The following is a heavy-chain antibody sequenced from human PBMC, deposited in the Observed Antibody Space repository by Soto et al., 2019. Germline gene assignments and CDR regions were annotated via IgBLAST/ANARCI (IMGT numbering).Heavy chain of an antibody. D-gene: IGHD3-16*02. CDR1: GGTFSSYT. CDR3: ARDYIWGSYRYNQGSSGNWFDP. J-gene: IGHJ5*02. V-gene: IGHV1-69*04. CDR2: IIPILGIA. Sequence: ASVKVSCKASGGTFSSYTISWVRQAPGQGLEWMGRIIPILGIANYAQKFQGRVTITADKSTSTAYMELSSLRSEDTAVYYCARDYIWGSYRYNQGSSGNWFDPWGQGTLVTVSS.